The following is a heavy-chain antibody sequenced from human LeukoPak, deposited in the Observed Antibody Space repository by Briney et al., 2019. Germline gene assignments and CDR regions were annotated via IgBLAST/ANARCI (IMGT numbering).Heavy chain of an antibody. V-gene: IGHV4-39*01. CDR2: IYYSGTT. Sequence: KPSETLSLTCTVSGGSVSTNNYYWGWIRQSPGKGLEWIGSIYYSGTTYYNPSLKSPVTISVDTSKNQISLKLNSVTAADTGLYYCARHELTGFSSAHWFDPWGQGTLATVSS. CDR3: ARHELTGFSSAHWFDP. J-gene: IGHJ5*02. CDR1: GGSVSTNNYY. D-gene: IGHD6-25*01.